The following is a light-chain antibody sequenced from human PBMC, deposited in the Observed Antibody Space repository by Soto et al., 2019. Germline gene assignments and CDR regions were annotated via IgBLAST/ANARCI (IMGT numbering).Light chain of an antibody. J-gene: IGKJ1*01. CDR3: QQYNNWPPWT. CDR2: GAS. Sequence: EIVMTQSPATLSVSPGERATLSCRASQSVSSNLAWYQQKPGQAPRLLIYGASTRATGIPARFSGSGSGTEFTLTISSLLSEDFAVYYCQQYNNWPPWTFGQGTKVESK. CDR1: QSVSSN. V-gene: IGKV3-15*01.